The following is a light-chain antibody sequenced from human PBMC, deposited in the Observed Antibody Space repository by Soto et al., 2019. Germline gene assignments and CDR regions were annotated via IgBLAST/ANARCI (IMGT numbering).Light chain of an antibody. CDR2: DAS. V-gene: IGKV1-5*01. CDR3: QQYNSYSST. Sequence: DIPMTESPSTLSASVGARVTITCRASQSISSWLAWYQQKPGKAPKLLIYDASSLESGVPSRFSGSGSGTEFTLTISSLQPDDFATYYCQQYNSYSSTFGHGTKVDIK. CDR1: QSISSW. J-gene: IGKJ1*01.